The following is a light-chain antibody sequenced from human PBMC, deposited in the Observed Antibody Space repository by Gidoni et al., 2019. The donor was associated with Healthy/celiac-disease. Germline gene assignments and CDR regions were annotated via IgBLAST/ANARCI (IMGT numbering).Light chain of an antibody. CDR1: KLGDKY. V-gene: IGLV3-1*01. CDR2: QDS. J-gene: IGLJ2*01. CDR3: QAWDSSTVV. Sequence: DELTQPPSVSVAQGQTASITCSGDKLGDKYACWYQQKPGQSPVLVIYQDSKRPSGIPERFSGSNSGNTATLTISGTQAMDEADYYCQAWDSSTVVFGGGTKLTVL.